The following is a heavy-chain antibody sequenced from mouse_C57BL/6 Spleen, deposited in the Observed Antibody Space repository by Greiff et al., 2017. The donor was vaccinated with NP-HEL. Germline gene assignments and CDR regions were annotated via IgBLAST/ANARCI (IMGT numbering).Heavy chain of an antibody. CDR2: IWSGGST. CDR1: GFSLTSYG. CDR3: ARDYGNYWYFDV. J-gene: IGHJ1*03. Sequence: VKLQESGPGLVQPSQSLSITCTVSGFSLTSYGVHWVRQSPGKGLEWLGVIWSGGSTDYNAAFISRLSISKDNSKSQVFFKMNSLQADDTAIYYCARDYGNYWYFDVWGTGTTVTVSS. V-gene: IGHV2-2*01. D-gene: IGHD2-1*01.